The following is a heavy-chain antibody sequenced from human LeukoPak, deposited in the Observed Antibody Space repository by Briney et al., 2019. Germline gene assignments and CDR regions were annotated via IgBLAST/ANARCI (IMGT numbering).Heavy chain of an antibody. V-gene: IGHV4-4*07. J-gene: IGHJ5*02. Sequence: PSETLSLTCTVSGGSMSSYYWSWFRQPAGKGLEWIGRIYSSGSTNYNPSLKSRVTMSVDTSKNQFSLKLNSVTAADTAVYYCARDREWRFDPWGQGTLVTVPS. D-gene: IGHD2-8*01. CDR3: ARDREWRFDP. CDR2: IYSSGST. CDR1: GGSMSSYY.